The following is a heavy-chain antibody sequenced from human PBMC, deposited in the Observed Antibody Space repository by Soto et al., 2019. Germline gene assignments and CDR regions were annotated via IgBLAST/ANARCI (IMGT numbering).Heavy chain of an antibody. D-gene: IGHD3-22*01. Sequence: WGSLRLSCAASGFTFTRYSMNWVRQAPGKGLEWVSSISSTTNYIYYGDSMKGRFTISRDNAKNSLYLEMNSLRAEDTAVYYCARIADYYYDSSGYPLDYWGQGTLVTVSS. CDR1: GFTFTRYS. V-gene: IGHV3-21*06. CDR3: ARIADYYYDSSGYPLDY. CDR2: ISSTTNYI. J-gene: IGHJ4*02.